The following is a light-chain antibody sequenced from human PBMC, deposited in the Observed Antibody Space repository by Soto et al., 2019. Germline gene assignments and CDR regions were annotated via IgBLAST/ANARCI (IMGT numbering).Light chain of an antibody. Sequence: DIVMTQSPDSLAVSLGERATINCKSSQSVLYSSNNKNYLAWYQQKPGQPPKLLIYWASTRESGVPDRFSGSGSGTDFTLTISSLQAEDVAAYYCQQYYRLPRTFGQGTKVDIK. V-gene: IGKV4-1*01. CDR3: QQYYRLPRT. J-gene: IGKJ1*01. CDR1: QSVLYSSNNKNY. CDR2: WAS.